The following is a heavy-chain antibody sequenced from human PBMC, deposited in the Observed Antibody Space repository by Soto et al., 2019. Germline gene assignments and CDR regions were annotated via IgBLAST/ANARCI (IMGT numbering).Heavy chain of an antibody. J-gene: IGHJ4*02. V-gene: IGHV3-23*01. CDR3: AKGDGRIVPRHFDS. Sequence: EVHLLESGGGLVQPGGSLRLSCAASGFNFSSYAMSWVRQAPGKGLEWVSGISSGGGSPYNADSEKGRFTISRDNSKNTQYLQMNSLKPADTAVYFCAKGDGRIVPRHFDSWGQGTMVTVSS. D-gene: IGHD6-6*01. CDR2: ISSGGGSP. CDR1: GFNFSSYA.